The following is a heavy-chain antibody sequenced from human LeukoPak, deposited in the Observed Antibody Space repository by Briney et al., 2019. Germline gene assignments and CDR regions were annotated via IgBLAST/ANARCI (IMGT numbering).Heavy chain of an antibody. CDR2: ISQSGTS. J-gene: IGHJ6*02. V-gene: IGHV4-34*01. Sequence: SETLSLTCAVYGGSFSGYYWSWIRQPPGKGLEWTGDISQSGTSNYNPSLKSRVTISVDTSKNQFSLKLSSVTAADTAVYYCARIVSTVNYYYYGMDVWGQGTTVTVSS. D-gene: IGHD4-17*01. CDR3: ARIVSTVNYYYYGMDV. CDR1: GGSFSGYY.